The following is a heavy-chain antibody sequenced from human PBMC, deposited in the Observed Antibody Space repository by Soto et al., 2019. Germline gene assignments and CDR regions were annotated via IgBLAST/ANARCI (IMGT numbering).Heavy chain of an antibody. V-gene: IGHV4-39*01. CDR2: IYYSGST. Sequence: QLQLQESGPGLVKPSETLSLTCTVSGCSISSSSYYWGWIRQPPGKGLEWIGSIYYSGSTYYNPSLKSRVTISVDTSKNQFSLKLSSVTAADTAVYYCARLLLGGIALTRYFDLWGRGTLVTVSS. J-gene: IGHJ2*01. CDR3: ARLLLGGIALTRYFDL. CDR1: GCSISSSSYY. D-gene: IGHD3-16*01.